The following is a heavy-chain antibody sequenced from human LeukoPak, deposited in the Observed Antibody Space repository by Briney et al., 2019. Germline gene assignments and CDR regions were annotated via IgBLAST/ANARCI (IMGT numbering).Heavy chain of an antibody. CDR1: GGSISSYY. D-gene: IGHD1-26*01. Sequence: TSETLSLTCTVSGGSISSYYWSWIRQPPGKGLEWIGYIYDSGSTNYNPSLKSRVTISVDTSKNQFSLKLSSVTAADTAVYYCARSLVGATTGYDYWGQGTLVTVSS. CDR2: IYDSGST. CDR3: ARSLVGATTGYDY. J-gene: IGHJ4*02. V-gene: IGHV4-59*01.